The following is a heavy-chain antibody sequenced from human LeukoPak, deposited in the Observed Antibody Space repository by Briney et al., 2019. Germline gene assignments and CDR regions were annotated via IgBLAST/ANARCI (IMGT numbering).Heavy chain of an antibody. CDR3: ARGLTPGGGNSAAY. Sequence: GGSLRLSCAGSGITFSGFWMHWVRHAPGKGLVWVSRINSDGSSTNYADSVKGRFTIPRDNAKNTLYLQMNSLRAEDTGVYYCARGLTPGGGNSAAYWGQGTLVTVSS. V-gene: IGHV3-74*01. CDR2: INSDGSST. J-gene: IGHJ4*02. D-gene: IGHD4-23*01. CDR1: GITFSGFW.